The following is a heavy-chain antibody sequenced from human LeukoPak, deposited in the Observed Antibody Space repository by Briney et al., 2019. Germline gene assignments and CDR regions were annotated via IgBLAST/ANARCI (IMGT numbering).Heavy chain of an antibody. V-gene: IGHV4-30-4*08. J-gene: IGHJ5*02. CDR1: GGSISSGDYY. CDR2: IYYSGST. CDR3: ARGYGYDFWSGPNWFDP. Sequence: SQTLSLTCTVSGGSISSGDYYWSWIRQPPGKGLEWIGYIYYSGSTYYNPSPKSRVTISVDTSKNQFSLKLSSVTAADTAVYYCARGYGYDFWSGPNWFDPWGQGTLVTVSS. D-gene: IGHD3-3*01.